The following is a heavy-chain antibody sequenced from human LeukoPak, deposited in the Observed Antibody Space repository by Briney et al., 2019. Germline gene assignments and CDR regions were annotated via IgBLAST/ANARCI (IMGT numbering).Heavy chain of an antibody. J-gene: IGHJ4*02. D-gene: IGHD5-12*01. CDR2: IKTKTDGAAT. CDR3: TTATELIVATIPDY. V-gene: IGHV3-15*01. CDR1: GFTFRNFG. Sequence: KPGGSLKLSCAASGFTFRNFGMTWVRQAPGKGLEWVARIKTKTDGAATDYAAPVKGRFTILRDDSENMLYLQMKSLKTEDTALYYCTTATELIVATIPDYWGQGTLVTVSS.